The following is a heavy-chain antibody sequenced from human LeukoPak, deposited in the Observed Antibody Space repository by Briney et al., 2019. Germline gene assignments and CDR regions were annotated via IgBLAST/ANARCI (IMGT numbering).Heavy chain of an antibody. CDR1: GFTFSSYG. Sequence: GGSLRLSCAASGFTFSSYGMHWVRQAPGKGLEWVAFIRYDGSNKYYADSVKGRFTISRDNSKNTLYLQMNSLRAEDTAVYYCARDSSITMIVVVPDAFDIWGQGTMVTVSS. V-gene: IGHV3-30*02. D-gene: IGHD3-22*01. CDR2: IRYDGSNK. CDR3: ARDSSITMIVVVPDAFDI. J-gene: IGHJ3*02.